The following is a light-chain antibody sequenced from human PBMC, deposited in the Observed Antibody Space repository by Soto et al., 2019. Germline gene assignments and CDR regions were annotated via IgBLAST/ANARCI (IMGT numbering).Light chain of an antibody. CDR1: QSINSW. V-gene: IGKV1-5*03. Sequence: DIQMTQSPSTLPASVEDRVTITCRASQSINSWLAWYQQKPGKAPKLLIYKASSLKSGVPSRFSGSGSGTEFIFTISSLQPDDFATYYCQQYSTYPTWTFGQGTKVEIK. CDR2: KAS. J-gene: IGKJ1*01. CDR3: QQYSTYPTWT.